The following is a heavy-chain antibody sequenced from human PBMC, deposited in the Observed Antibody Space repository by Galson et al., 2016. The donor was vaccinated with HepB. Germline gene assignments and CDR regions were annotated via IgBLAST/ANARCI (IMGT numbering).Heavy chain of an antibody. D-gene: IGHD3-22*01. CDR2: IKHDGSEK. J-gene: IGHJ4*02. Sequence: LRLSCAASGLTFSNYWVSWLRQAPGKGLEWVANIKHDGSEKYYLDSVKGRFTISRDNAKNSLYLHMDSLRAEDTAVYYCAAHSRGWKWFEFWGQGTLVTVSS. CDR1: GLTFSNYW. CDR3: AAHSRGWKWFEF. V-gene: IGHV3-7*01.